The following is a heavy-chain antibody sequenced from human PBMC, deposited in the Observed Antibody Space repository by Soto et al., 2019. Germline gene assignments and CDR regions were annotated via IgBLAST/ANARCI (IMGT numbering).Heavy chain of an antibody. CDR3: AKGAVAGVDY. CDR2: ISYDGSNK. CDR1: GFTCSIYG. D-gene: IGHD6-19*01. Sequence: QVQLVESGGGVVQPGRSLRLSCAASGFTCSIYGMHWVRQAPGKGLEWVAVISYDGSNKYYADSVKGRFTISRDNSKNALDLQMNCLRAEDTAVYYCAKGAVAGVDYWGQGTLVTVSS. J-gene: IGHJ4*02. V-gene: IGHV3-30*18.